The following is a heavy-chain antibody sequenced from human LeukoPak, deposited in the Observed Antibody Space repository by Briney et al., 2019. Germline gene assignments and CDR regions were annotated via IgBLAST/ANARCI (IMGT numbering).Heavy chain of an antibody. Sequence: PGGSLRLSSVASGFTFRNYWRHWVRQAPGKGLVWLSRISPDGSSTTYADSVKGRFTISRDNAKNSLYLQMNSLRAEDTAVYYCARWDSLGSGVDCWGQGTLVTVSS. J-gene: IGHJ4*02. V-gene: IGHV3-74*01. CDR3: ARWDSLGSGVDC. D-gene: IGHD3-10*01. CDR1: GFTFRNYW. CDR2: ISPDGSST.